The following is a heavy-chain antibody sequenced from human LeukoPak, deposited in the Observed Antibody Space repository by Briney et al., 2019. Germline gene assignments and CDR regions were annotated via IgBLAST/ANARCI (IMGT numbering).Heavy chain of an antibody. CDR1: GFTFDDYG. CDR2: INWNGGST. V-gene: IGHV3-20*04. CDR3: ARDHSQGQWLVRGPFDY. Sequence: GGSLRLSCAASGFTFDDYGMSWVRQAPGKGLEWVSGINWNGGSTGYADSVKGRFTISRDNAKNSLYLQMNSLRAEDTALYYCARDHSQGQWLVRGPFDYWGQGTLVTVSS. J-gene: IGHJ4*02. D-gene: IGHD6-19*01.